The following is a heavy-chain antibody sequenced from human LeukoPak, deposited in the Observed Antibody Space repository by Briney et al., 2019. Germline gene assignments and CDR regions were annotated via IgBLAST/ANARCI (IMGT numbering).Heavy chain of an antibody. D-gene: IGHD3-10*01. CDR1: GFTFSSYA. V-gene: IGHV3-23*01. Sequence: GGSLRLSCAASGFTFSSYAMSWVRQAPGKGLELVSGLTGSGGNTYYADSVKGRFTISRDNSKNTLSLQTNSLRAEDAAVYYCVKFRGIQHYNYHMDVWGKGTTVTVSS. CDR2: LTGSGGNT. J-gene: IGHJ6*03. CDR3: VKFRGIQHYNYHMDV.